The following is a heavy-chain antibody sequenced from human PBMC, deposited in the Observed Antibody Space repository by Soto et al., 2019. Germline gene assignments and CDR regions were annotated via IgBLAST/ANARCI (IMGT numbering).Heavy chain of an antibody. D-gene: IGHD2-15*01. CDR2: MNPNSGNT. CDR3: ARGGLYCSGGSCYSHFDY. V-gene: IGHV1-8*01. CDR1: GYTFTSYD. J-gene: IGHJ4*02. Sequence: ASVKVSCKASGYTFTSYDINWVRQATGQGLEWMGWMNPNSGNTGYAQKFQGRVTMTRNTSISTAYMELSSLRSEDTAVYYCARGGLYCSGGSCYSHFDYWGQGTLVTVSS.